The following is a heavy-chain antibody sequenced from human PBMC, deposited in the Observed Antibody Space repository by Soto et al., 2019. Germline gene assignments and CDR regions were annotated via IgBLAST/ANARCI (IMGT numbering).Heavy chain of an antibody. V-gene: IGHV3-7*01. CDR3: AREGGYDFWSGYYYYYYGMDV. D-gene: IGHD3-3*01. CDR1: GFTFSSYW. Sequence: GGSLRLSYAASGFTFSSYWMSWVRQAPGKGLEWVANIKQDGSEKYYVDSVKGRFTISRDNAKNSLYLQMNSLRAEDTAVYYCAREGGYDFWSGYYYYYYGMDVWGQGTTVTVSS. J-gene: IGHJ6*02. CDR2: IKQDGSEK.